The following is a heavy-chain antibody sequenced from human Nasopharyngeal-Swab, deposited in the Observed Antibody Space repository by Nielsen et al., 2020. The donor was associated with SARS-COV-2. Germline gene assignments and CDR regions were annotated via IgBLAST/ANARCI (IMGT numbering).Heavy chain of an antibody. CDR3: AKGGGWLYYLDY. CDR2: IWYDGSNK. J-gene: IGHJ4*02. CDR1: GFTFSSYG. Sequence: GESLKISCAASGFTFSSYGMHWVRQAPGKGLEWVAVIWYDGSNKYYADSVKGRFTISRDNSKNTLYLQVNSLRDDDTAVYYCAKGGGWLYYLDYWGQGTLVTVSS. D-gene: IGHD5-24*01. V-gene: IGHV3-33*06.